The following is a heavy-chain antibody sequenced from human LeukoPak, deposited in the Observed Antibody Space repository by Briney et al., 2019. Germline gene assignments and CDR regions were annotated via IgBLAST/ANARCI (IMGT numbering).Heavy chain of an antibody. J-gene: IGHJ3*02. Sequence: ASVKVSCKASGYTFAGYYMHWVRQAPGQGLEWMGWINPNSGGTNYAQKFQGRVTMTRDTSISTAYMELSRLRSDDTAVYYCARDYEGYYGSGSYYTADAFDIWGQGTMVTVSS. V-gene: IGHV1-2*02. CDR2: INPNSGGT. CDR1: GYTFAGYY. CDR3: ARDYEGYYGSGSYYTADAFDI. D-gene: IGHD3-10*01.